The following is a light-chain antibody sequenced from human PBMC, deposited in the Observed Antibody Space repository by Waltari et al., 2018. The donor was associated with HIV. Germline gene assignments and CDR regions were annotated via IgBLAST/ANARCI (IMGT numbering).Light chain of an antibody. J-gene: IGLJ3*02. V-gene: IGLV2-14*01. CDR2: EVS. CDR1: SSDVGGDHF. CDR3: SSYTSSTILGV. Sequence: QSALTQPASLSGSPGQSITISCTGTSSDVGGDHFVSWYQQHPGKAPKLIIYEVSNRPSVVSDRFSGSKSGNTASLIISGLQAEDEGDYYCSSYTSSTILGVFGGGTKVTVL.